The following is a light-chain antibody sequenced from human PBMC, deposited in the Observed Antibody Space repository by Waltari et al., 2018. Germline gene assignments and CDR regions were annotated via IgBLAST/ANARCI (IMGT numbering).Light chain of an antibody. V-gene: IGLV2-14*03. J-gene: IGLJ2*01. CDR3: SAYISSGTLEL. Sequence: QSALTQPASVSGSPGQSITISWYQHNPAKAPKHMIFDVNNPPSAASNPFSGSKSGNTATLNISGLQAEEEADYYCSAYISSGTLELYGGGPRLTVL. CDR2: DVN.